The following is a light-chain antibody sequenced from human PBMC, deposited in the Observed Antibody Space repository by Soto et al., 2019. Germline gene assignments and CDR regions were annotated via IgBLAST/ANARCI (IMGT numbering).Light chain of an antibody. CDR2: DVS. V-gene: IGLV2-14*03. CDR1: SSDVGGYNY. J-gene: IGLJ2*01. CDR3: SSYTSSSVV. Sequence: QSALTQPASVSGSPGQSITISCTGTSSDVGGYNYVSWYQQHPGKAPKLMIYDVSKRPSGVSNRFSGSKSGNTASLTISGLQAEDEADYYCSSYTSSSVVFGGGTKLPVL.